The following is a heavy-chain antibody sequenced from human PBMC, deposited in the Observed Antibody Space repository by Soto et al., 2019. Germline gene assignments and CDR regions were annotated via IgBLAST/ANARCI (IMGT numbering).Heavy chain of an antibody. CDR3: ARKGPEDWPLDY. D-gene: IGHD3-9*01. Sequence: QITLKESGPTLVKPTQTLTLTCTFSGFSLSTSGVGVGWIRQPPGKALEWLAVIYWDDATEYSPSLKNRLTLSKDRSKNQVVLTMTNMGPMDTGTYSCARKGPEDWPLDYWGQGTLVTVSS. CDR2: IYWDDAT. J-gene: IGHJ4*02. V-gene: IGHV2-5*02. CDR1: GFSLSTSGVG.